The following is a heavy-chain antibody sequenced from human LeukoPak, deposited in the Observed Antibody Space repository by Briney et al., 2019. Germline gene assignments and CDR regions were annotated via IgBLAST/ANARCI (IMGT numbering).Heavy chain of an antibody. CDR3: ARRRAASWSFDS. V-gene: IGHV3-66*04. Sequence: GGSLRLSCTASGFTVSSNYMGWVRQAPGKGLEWVSVIYTDGRTYSADSMKGRFTLSRDNSKNTLYLQISSLRAEETAVYYCARRRAASWSFDSWGQGTLVTVSS. D-gene: IGHD6-13*01. J-gene: IGHJ4*02. CDR2: IYTDGRT. CDR1: GFTVSSNY.